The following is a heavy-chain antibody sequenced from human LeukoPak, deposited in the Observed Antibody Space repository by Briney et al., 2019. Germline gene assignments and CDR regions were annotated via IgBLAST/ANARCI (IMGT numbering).Heavy chain of an antibody. CDR1: GFNFSSYW. D-gene: IGHD3-10*01. CDR2: ISGSGGST. J-gene: IGHJ4*02. Sequence: AGGSLRLSCAAAGFNFSSYWMTLVRQAPGKGLEWVSAISGSGGSTYYADSVKCRFTISRDNSKNTLYLQMKSLRAEDTAVYYCAKGASGSDYFDYWGQGTLVTVSS. V-gene: IGHV3-23*01. CDR3: AKGASGSDYFDY.